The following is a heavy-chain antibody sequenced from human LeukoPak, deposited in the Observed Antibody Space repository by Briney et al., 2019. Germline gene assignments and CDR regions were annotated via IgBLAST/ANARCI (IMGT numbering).Heavy chain of an antibody. CDR3: ARRAWGYSSSWYFDY. Sequence: SETLSLTCTVSGGSISSYYWSWIRQPAGKGLEWIGRIYTSGSTNYNPSLKSRVTISVDTSKNQFSLKLSSVTAADTAVYYCARRAWGYSSSWYFDYWGQGTLVTVSS. D-gene: IGHD6-13*01. J-gene: IGHJ4*02. CDR1: GGSISSYY. CDR2: IYTSGST. V-gene: IGHV4-4*07.